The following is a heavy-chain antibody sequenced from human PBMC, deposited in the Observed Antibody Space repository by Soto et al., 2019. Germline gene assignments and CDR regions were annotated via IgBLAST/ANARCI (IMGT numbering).Heavy chain of an antibody. CDR1: GYTFTSYD. D-gene: IGHD3-16*01. CDR2: MNPNSGNT. CDR3: ASLDAWGYDAFDN. J-gene: IGHJ3*02. Sequence: QVQLVQSGAEVKKPGASVKVSCKASGYTFTSYDINWVRQATGQGLEWMGWMNPNSGNTGYAQKFQGRVTMTRNTTISTAHMEQSRLRTADTAVYYCASLDAWGYDAFDNWGQGTMVTVSS. V-gene: IGHV1-8*01.